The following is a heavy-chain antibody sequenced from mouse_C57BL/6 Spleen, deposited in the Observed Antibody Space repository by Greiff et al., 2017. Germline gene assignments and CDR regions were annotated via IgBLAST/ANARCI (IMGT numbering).Heavy chain of an antibody. CDR2: INPNNGGT. CDR1: GYTFTDYY. CDR3: ARSLDSSGYVGY. Sequence: EVQLQQSGPELVKPGASVKISCKASGYTFTDYYMNWVKQSHGKSLEWIGDINPNNGGTSYNQKFKGKATLTVDKSSSTAYMELRSLTSEDSAVYYCARSLDSSGYVGYWGQGTTLTVSS. D-gene: IGHD3-2*02. V-gene: IGHV1-26*01. J-gene: IGHJ2*01.